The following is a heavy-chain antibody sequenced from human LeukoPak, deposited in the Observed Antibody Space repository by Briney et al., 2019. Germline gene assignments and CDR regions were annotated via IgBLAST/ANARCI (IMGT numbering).Heavy chain of an antibody. J-gene: IGHJ4*02. CDR3: ARTARFGNYNWNDEQTRFDY. D-gene: IGHD1-20*01. CDR2: ISTYNGNT. CDR1: GYTFTSYG. Sequence: VSVKVSCKASGYTFTSYGISWARQAPGQGLEWMGWISTYNGNTNYAQKLQGRVTMTTDTSTSTAYMELRSLRSDDTAVYYCARTARFGNYNWNDEQTRFDYWGQGTLVTVSS. V-gene: IGHV1-18*01.